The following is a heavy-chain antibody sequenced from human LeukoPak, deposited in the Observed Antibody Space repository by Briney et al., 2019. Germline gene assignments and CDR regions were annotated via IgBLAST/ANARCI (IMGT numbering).Heavy chain of an antibody. CDR3: ARAPGKTGYFDY. CDR2: INQDGSEK. V-gene: IGHV3-7*02. Sequence: PGGSLRLSCVASGFTFSSYWMAWVRQAPGKGLEWVANINQDGSEKNYVDSVKGRFTISRDNAKNSLYLQMNSLRAEDTAVYYCARAPGKTGYFDYWGQGTLVTVSS. D-gene: IGHD1-26*01. J-gene: IGHJ4*02. CDR1: GFTFSSYW.